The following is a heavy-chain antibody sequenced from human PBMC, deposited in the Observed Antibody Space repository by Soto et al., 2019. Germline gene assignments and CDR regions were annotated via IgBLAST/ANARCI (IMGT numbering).Heavy chain of an antibody. D-gene: IGHD2-15*01. CDR3: ARVEDIVVVVAGLGLSSYGIDV. J-gene: IGHJ6*02. CDR2: IYHSGST. Sequence: SETLSLTCAVSGGSISSSNWWSWVRQPPGKGLEWIGEIYHSGSTNYNPSLKSRVTISVDKSKNQSSLKLSSVTAADTAVYYCARVEDIVVVVAGLGLSSYGIDVWGQGTTVTVSS. V-gene: IGHV4-4*02. CDR1: GGSISSSNW.